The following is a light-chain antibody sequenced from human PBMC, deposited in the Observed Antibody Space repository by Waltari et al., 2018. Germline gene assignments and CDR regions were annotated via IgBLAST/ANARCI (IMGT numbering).Light chain of an antibody. CDR2: SNN. CDR1: SSNIGSNT. Sequence: QSVLTQPPSASGTPGQRVTISCSGSSSNIGSNTVNWYQQLPGTAPKLPIYSNNQRPSGVPDRFSGSKSGTSASLAISGLQSEDEADYYCAAWDDSLNGSGVFGGGTKLTVL. V-gene: IGLV1-44*01. CDR3: AAWDDSLNGSGV. J-gene: IGLJ3*02.